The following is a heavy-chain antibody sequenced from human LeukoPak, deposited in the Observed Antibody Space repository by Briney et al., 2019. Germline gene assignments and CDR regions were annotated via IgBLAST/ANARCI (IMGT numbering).Heavy chain of an antibody. Sequence: SETLSLTCTVSGGSISSSSYYWGWLRQPPGKGLEWIGSIYYSGSTYYNPSLKSRVTITVDTSKNQFSLKLSSVTAADTAVYYCVRRWGFGGVIVYYFDYWGQGTLVTVSS. CDR2: IYYSGST. CDR3: VRRWGFGGVIVYYFDY. D-gene: IGHD3-16*02. CDR1: GGSISSSSYY. J-gene: IGHJ4*02. V-gene: IGHV4-39*01.